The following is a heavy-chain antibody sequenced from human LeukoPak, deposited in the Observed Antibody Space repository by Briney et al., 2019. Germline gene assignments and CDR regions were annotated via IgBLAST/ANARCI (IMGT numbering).Heavy chain of an antibody. CDR1: GYTFSGYA. V-gene: IGHV3-23*01. Sequence: GGSLRLSCAASGYTFSGYAMSWVRQAPGKGLDWVSSISGSGDITIYADSVKGRFSISRDNSKNTLCLQMNSLRVEDTAVYYCAKENPGPIGYRGQGTLVTVSS. CDR2: ISGSGDIT. D-gene: IGHD2-8*02. J-gene: IGHJ4*02. CDR3: AKENPGPIGY.